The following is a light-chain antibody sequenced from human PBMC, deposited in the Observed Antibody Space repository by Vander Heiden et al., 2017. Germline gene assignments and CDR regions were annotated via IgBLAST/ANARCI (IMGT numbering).Light chain of an antibody. J-gene: IGKJ1*01. CDR2: AAS. Sequence: IQIPKSPSSLSASVGDRVPITSRASQSISSYLTWYQQKPGKAPKLLIYAASSLQSGVPSRFSGSGSGTDFTLTISSLQPEDVAIYYCQQSYSIPLTFGQGTKVEIK. CDR3: QQSYSIPLT. CDR1: QSISSY. V-gene: IGKV1-39*01.